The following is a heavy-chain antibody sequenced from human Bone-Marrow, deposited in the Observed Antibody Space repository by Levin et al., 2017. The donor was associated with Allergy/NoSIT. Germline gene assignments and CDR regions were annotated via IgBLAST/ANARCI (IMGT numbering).Heavy chain of an antibody. Sequence: SLKISCAASGFNFDHYAMHWVRQAPGKGLEWVSGISWNSGSIGYEDSVKGRFTISRDNAKNSLYLQMNSLRPEDTAFYYCAKDTEYYYDSTGYSNYWGQGTLVTVSS. CDR1: GFNFDHYA. V-gene: IGHV3-9*01. J-gene: IGHJ4*02. D-gene: IGHD3-22*01. CDR3: AKDTEYYYDSTGYSNY. CDR2: ISWNSGSI.